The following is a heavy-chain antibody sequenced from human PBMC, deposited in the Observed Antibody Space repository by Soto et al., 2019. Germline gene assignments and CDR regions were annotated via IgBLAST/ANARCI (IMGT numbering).Heavy chain of an antibody. J-gene: IGHJ3*02. D-gene: IGHD2-2*01. V-gene: IGHV3-30-3*01. CDR3: ASGLEVGGLGDAFDI. CDR2: ISYDGSNK. CDR1: GFTFSSYA. Sequence: HPGGSLRLSCAASGFTFSSYAMHWVRQAPGKGLEWVAVISYDGSNKYYADSVKGRFTISRDNSKNTLYLQMNSLRAEDTAVYYCASGLEVGGLGDAFDIWGQGTMVTVSS.